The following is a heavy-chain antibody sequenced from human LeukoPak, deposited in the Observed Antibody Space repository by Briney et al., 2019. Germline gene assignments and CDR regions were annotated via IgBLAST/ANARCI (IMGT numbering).Heavy chain of an antibody. V-gene: IGHV3-7*01. CDR2: IKQDGSEK. D-gene: IGHD3-10*01. CDR1: GGSVSSSSYY. Sequence: ETLSLTCTVSGGSVSSSSYYWGWIRQPPVKGLEWVANIKQDGSEKYYVDSVKGRFTISRDNAKNSLYLQMNSLRAEDTAVYYCVTTRKVDGSGSYWYWGQGTLVTVSS. CDR3: VTTRKVDGSGSYWY. J-gene: IGHJ4*02.